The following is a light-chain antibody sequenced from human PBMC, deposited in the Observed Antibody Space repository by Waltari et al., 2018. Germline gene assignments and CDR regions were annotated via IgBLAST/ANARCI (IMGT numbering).Light chain of an antibody. CDR1: SSDVGGYNF. CDR2: EVI. Sequence: QSTLTQPPSASGSPGQSVTISCTGTSSDVGGYNFVSWYQQHPGKAPKRLIYEVIKRPSGVPGRFSGSKSGNTASLTVSGLQAEDEADYYCSSFAGSNNFVVFGGGTKLTVL. J-gene: IGLJ2*01. CDR3: SSFAGSNNFVV. V-gene: IGLV2-8*01.